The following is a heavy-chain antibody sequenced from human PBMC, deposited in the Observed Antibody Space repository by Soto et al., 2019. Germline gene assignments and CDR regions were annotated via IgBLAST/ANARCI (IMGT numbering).Heavy chain of an antibody. CDR2: ISAYNGNT. V-gene: IGHV1-18*01. D-gene: IGHD3-16*01. J-gene: IGHJ4*02. Sequence: ASVKVSCKASGYTFTSYGISWVRQAPGQGLEWMGWISAYNGNTNYAQKLQGRVTMTTDTSTSTAYMELRSLRSDDTAVYYCVRDNPQLGENRFDYWGQGTLVTVSS. CDR1: GYTFTSYG. CDR3: VRDNPQLGENRFDY.